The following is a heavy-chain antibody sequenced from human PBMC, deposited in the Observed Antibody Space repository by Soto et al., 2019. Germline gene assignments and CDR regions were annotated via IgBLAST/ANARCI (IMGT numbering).Heavy chain of an antibody. CDR3: ARHRIEVVWRGFDF. J-gene: IGHJ4*02. Sequence: SETLSLTCTVSTDSSSFTNSYWGWIRQPPGKGLQWIGSSSYNGATFYNPSLKGRVVISFDTSKKQSSLQVTSVTAADTAVYFCARHRIEVVWRGFDFWGQGSPVPVSS. D-gene: IGHD2-8*01. CDR2: SSYNGAT. CDR1: TDSSSFTNSY. V-gene: IGHV4-39*01.